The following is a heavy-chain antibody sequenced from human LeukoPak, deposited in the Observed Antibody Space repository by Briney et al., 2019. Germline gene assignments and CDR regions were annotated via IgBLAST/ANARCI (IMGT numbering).Heavy chain of an antibody. CDR3: AREIPCSSSSCLDY. D-gene: IGHD2-2*01. J-gene: IGHJ4*02. V-gene: IGHV1-2*02. CDR1: GYTFTAYY. CDR2: INPNSGGT. Sequence: ASVKVSCKASGYTFTAYYMHWVRQAPGQGLEWMGWINPNSGGTNFAQKFQGRVTMTRDTSITTAHMELSRLTSDDTAVYYCAREIPCSSSSCLDYWGQGTLVTVYS.